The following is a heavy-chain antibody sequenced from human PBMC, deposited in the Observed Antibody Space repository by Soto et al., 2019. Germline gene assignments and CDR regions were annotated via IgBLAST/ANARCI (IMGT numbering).Heavy chain of an antibody. J-gene: IGHJ4*02. CDR3: ARKLRWEPQFDN. V-gene: IGHV3-33*01. CDR2: IWFDESDN. Sequence: QVQLVESGGGVVQPGTSLRLSCVASGFNFNTYGMHWVRQAPGKGLEWVAVIWFDESDNYYAYSVKGRFTISRDSSKNTLSLHMNSLRDEDTAVYYCARKLRWEPQFDNWGQGTLVTVSS. D-gene: IGHD4-17*01. CDR1: GFNFNTYG.